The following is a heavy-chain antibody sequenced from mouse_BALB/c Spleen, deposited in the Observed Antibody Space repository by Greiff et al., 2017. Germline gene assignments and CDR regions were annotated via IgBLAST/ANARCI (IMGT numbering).Heavy chain of an antibody. CDR1: GFTFSNYW. Sequence: DVKLQESGGGLVQPGGSMKLSCVASGFTFSNYWMNWVRQSPEKGLEWVAEIRLKSNNYATHYAESVKGRFTISRDDSKSSVYLQMNNLRAEDTGIYYCTRHYWYFDVWGAGTTVTVSS. CDR2: IRLKSNNYAT. V-gene: IGHV6-6*02. CDR3: TRHYWYFDV. J-gene: IGHJ1*01.